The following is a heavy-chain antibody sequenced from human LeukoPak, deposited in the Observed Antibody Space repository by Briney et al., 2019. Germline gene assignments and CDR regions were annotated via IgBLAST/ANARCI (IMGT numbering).Heavy chain of an antibody. Sequence: GGSLRLSCAAYGFTFNTYGMNWVRQAPGKGLEWVAVIWYDGSIKYYADSVKGRFTVSRDIAKNTLYLQVNNLRAEDTAVYYCARGPNSNWSGLDFWGQGTLLTVSS. CDR3: ARGPNSNWSGLDF. D-gene: IGHD6-6*01. CDR2: IWYDGSIK. CDR1: GFTFNTYG. J-gene: IGHJ4*02. V-gene: IGHV3-33*03.